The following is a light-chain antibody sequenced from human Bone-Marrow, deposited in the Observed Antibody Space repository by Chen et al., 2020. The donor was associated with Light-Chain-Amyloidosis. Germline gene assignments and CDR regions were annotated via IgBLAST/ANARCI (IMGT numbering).Light chain of an antibody. CDR1: QGSSSR. CDR2: AAS. J-gene: IGKJ5*01. Sequence: DIQMSQSPSSVSASIGDRVTITCRATQGSSSRFAWYQQKPGKAPKLLIYAASTLHSGVPSRFIGSGSGADCALTISSRQPEDLATYYCQQSNSFPITYGQWTRLGIK. CDR3: QQSNSFPIT. V-gene: IGKV1-12*01.